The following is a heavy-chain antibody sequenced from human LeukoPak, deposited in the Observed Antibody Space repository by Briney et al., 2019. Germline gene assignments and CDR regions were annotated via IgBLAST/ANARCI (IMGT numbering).Heavy chain of an antibody. J-gene: IGHJ6*02. CDR1: GFTVSRNY. CDR3: ARDLISGSYYGYYYYYGMDV. D-gene: IGHD1-26*01. V-gene: IGHV3-53*01. CDR2: IYSGGSM. Sequence: GGSLRPSCAASGFTVSRNYTRSVRQAPGKGVEWVSVIYSGGSMYFVDSVKGRFTISGDNSKNTMYLQMSSLRAEDTAVYYCARDLISGSYYGYYYYYGMDVWGQGTTVTVSS.